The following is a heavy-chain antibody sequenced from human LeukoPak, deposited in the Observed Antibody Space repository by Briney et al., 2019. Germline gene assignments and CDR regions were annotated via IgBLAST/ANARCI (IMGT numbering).Heavy chain of an antibody. J-gene: IGHJ4*02. Sequence: KYGESLKISRKGSGYSFTSYWIGWVRQMPGKGLEWMGIIYPGDSDTRYSPSFQGQVTISADKSISTAYLQWSSLKASDTAMYYCARTSGAWKDYFDYWGQGTLVTVSS. CDR3: ARTSGAWKDYFDY. D-gene: IGHD1-1*01. CDR2: IYPGDSDT. CDR1: GYSFTSYW. V-gene: IGHV5-51*01.